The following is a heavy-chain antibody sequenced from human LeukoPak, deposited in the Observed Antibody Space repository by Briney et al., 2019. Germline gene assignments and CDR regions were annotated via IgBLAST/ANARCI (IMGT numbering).Heavy chain of an antibody. V-gene: IGHV4-30-4*01. J-gene: IGHJ6*02. D-gene: IGHD4-17*01. CDR2: IYYSGST. CDR3: ARGNRGAVTTFYYGMDV. CDR1: GGSISSGDYY. Sequence: SETLSLTCTVSGGSISSGDYYWSWIRQPPGKGLEWIGYIYYSGSTYYNPSLKSRVTISVDTSKNQFSLKLSSVTAADTAVYYCARGNRGAVTTFYYGMDVWGQGTTVTVSS.